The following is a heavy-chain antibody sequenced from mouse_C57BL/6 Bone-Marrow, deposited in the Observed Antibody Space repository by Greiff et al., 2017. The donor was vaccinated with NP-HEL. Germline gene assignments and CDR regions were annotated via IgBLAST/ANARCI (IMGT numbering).Heavy chain of an antibody. V-gene: IGHV5-16*01. D-gene: IGHD2-5*01. Sequence: EVQLVESEGGLVQPGSSMKLSCTASGFTFSDYYMAWVRQVPEKGLEWVANINYDGSSTYYLDSLKSRFIISRDNAKNILYLQMSSLKSEDTATYYCARDTSNYSYYAMDYWGQGTSVTVSS. CDR2: INYDGSST. CDR1: GFTFSDYY. CDR3: ARDTSNYSYYAMDY. J-gene: IGHJ4*01.